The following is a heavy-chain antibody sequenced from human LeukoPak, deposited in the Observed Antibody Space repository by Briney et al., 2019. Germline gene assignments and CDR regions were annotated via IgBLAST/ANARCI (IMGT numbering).Heavy chain of an antibody. D-gene: IGHD3-9*01. CDR2: ISYDGSNK. CDR1: GFTFSSYA. Sequence: PGRSLRLSCAASGFTFSSYAMHWVRQAPGKGLEWVAVISYDGSNKYYADSVKGRFTISRDNSKNTLYLQMNSLRAEDTAVYYCAREGRYDILTPPFDHWGQGTLVTVSS. CDR3: AREGRYDILTPPFDH. V-gene: IGHV3-30*04. J-gene: IGHJ4*02.